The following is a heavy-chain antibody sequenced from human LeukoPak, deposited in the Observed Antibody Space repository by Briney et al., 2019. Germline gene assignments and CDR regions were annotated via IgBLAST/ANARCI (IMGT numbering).Heavy chain of an antibody. CDR1: GFTFSSYA. CDR2: ISGSGGST. Sequence: GGSLRLSCAASGFTFSSYAMSWVRRAPGKGLEWVSAISGSGGSTYYADSVKGRFTISRDNAKNSLYLQMNSLRAEDTAVYYCAREGWYYDSSGNYYYMDVWGKGTTVTVSS. D-gene: IGHD3-22*01. CDR3: AREGWYYDSSGNYYYMDV. V-gene: IGHV3-23*01. J-gene: IGHJ6*03.